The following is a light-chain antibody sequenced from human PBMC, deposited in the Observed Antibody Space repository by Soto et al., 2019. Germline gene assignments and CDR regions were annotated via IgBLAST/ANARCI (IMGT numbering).Light chain of an antibody. CDR1: QSVSNDY. CDR2: GAS. V-gene: IGKV3-20*01. J-gene: IGKJ1*01. CDR3: HQYGSSPWT. Sequence: EIVLTQSPGTLSLSPGERATLSCRASQSVSNDYLAWYQQKPGQAPRLLIYGASSRATDFPDRFSGSGSGTDFTLTISSLEPEDFAVYYCHQYGSSPWTFGQGTEVEIK.